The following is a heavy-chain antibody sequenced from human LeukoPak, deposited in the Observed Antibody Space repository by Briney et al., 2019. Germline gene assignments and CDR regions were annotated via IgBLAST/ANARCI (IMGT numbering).Heavy chain of an antibody. CDR2: IRNKASSYTT. V-gene: IGHV3-72*01. Sequence: GGSLRLSCAASGFTFIDHYMDWVRQAAGKGLEWVGRIRNKASSYTTEYAASVKGIFTISRDDSKTSLFLQINSLKIEDTAVYYCARGLGATTGALDYWGQGTLVTVSS. CDR3: ARGLGATTGALDY. J-gene: IGHJ4*02. CDR1: GFTFIDHY. D-gene: IGHD1-26*01.